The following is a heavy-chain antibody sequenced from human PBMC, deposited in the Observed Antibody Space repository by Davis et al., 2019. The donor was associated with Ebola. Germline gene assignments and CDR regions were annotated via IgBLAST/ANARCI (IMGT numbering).Heavy chain of an antibody. CDR1: GGSFTDYY. Sequence: SETLSLTCAVYGGSFTDYYWSWIRQPPGKELEWIGEITHSESTNYNPSLKSRATLSVDTSKNQFSLKLSSVTAADTAVYYCARVGRLRYFDQPYYYYGMDVWGQGTTVTVSS. V-gene: IGHV4-34*01. CDR3: ARVGRLRYFDQPYYYYGMDV. CDR2: ITHSEST. J-gene: IGHJ6*02. D-gene: IGHD3-9*01.